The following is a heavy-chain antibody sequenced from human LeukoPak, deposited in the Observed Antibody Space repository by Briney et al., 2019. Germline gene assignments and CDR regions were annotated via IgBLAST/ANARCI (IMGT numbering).Heavy chain of an antibody. V-gene: IGHV3-48*04. J-gene: IGHJ4*02. CDR3: ARGPGQNYDFWSGYSLYFDY. D-gene: IGHD3-3*01. Sequence: GGSLRLSCAASGFTFSSYSMNWVRQAPGKGLEWVSYISSSSSTIYYADSVKGRITISRDNAKNSLYLQMNSLRAEDTAVYYCARGPGQNYDFWSGYSLYFDYWGQGTLVTVSS. CDR2: ISSSSSTI. CDR1: GFTFSSYS.